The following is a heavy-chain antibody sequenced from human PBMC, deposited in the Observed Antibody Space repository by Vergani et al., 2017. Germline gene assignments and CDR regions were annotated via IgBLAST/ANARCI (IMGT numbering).Heavy chain of an antibody. J-gene: IGHJ6*01. CDR2: VDPEDGET. Sequence: VQLVQSGAEVKKPGATMKISCKVSGYTFTDHYMHWVKQAPGKGLEWMGLVDPEDGETIYAEKFKGRVTIAADTSTDTAHLELSSLGSEDTAVYYCATPQTVSTGGMEVWGQGTTVIVSS. D-gene: IGHD4-17*01. CDR1: GYTFTDHY. CDR3: ATPQTVSTGGMEV. V-gene: IGHV1-69-2*01.